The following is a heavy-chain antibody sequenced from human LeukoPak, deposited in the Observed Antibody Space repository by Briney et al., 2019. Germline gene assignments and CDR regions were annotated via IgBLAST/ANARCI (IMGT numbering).Heavy chain of an antibody. Sequence: PGGSLRLSCEASGFTFSSYWMHRVRQIPGKGLMWVSRIESNGLTLYADSVRDRFTISRDNGKNTIYLQMNSLRVDDTAIYYCAKAATYFYGSVTYDWFESWGQGTLVTVSS. D-gene: IGHD3-10*01. CDR3: AKAATYFYGSVTYDWFES. CDR2: IESNGLT. V-gene: IGHV3-74*01. J-gene: IGHJ5*01. CDR1: GFTFSSYW.